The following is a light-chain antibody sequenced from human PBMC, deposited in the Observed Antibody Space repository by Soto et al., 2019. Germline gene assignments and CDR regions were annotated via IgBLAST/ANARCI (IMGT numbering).Light chain of an antibody. CDR1: QSVSNNY. J-gene: IGKJ1*01. Sequence: TQSNGALSLSLGQRATLSCRASQSVSNNYLAWYQQKPGQAPRLLIYGASKRATGIPDRFSGSGSGTDFTLTISRLEPEDFAVYCCQQYGSSPRTFGQGTKVAIK. CDR3: QQYGSSPRT. CDR2: GAS. V-gene: IGKV3-20*01.